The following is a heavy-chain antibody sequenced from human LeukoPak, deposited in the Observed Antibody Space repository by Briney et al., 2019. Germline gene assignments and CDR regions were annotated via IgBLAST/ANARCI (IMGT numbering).Heavy chain of an antibody. J-gene: IGHJ6*03. V-gene: IGHV1-2*02. CDR2: INPNSGGT. CDR3: ARDLKTSAAAGNLYYYYYMDV. D-gene: IGHD6-13*01. CDR1: GYTFTGYY. Sequence: AASVKVSCKASGYTFTGYYMHWVRQAPGQGLEWMGWINPNSGGTNYAQKFQGRVTMTRDTSISTAYMELSRLRSDDTAVYYCARDLKTSAAAGNLYYYYYMDVWGKGTTVTVSS.